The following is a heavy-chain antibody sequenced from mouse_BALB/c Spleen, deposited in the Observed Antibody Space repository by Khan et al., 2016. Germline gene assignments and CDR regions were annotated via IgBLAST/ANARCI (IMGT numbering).Heavy chain of an antibody. J-gene: IGHJ3*01. D-gene: IGHD2-4*01. CDR3: ARSLDDYDGAY. CDR1: GYTFTSYW. V-gene: IGHV1S81*02. CDR2: INPSNGRT. Sequence: VQLQESGAELVKPGASVKLSCKASGYTFTSYWMHWVKQRPGQGLEWIGEINPSNGRTNYNEKFKSKATLTVDTSSSTAYMQLSSLTSEDSAVYYCARSLDDYDGAYWGQGTLVTVSA.